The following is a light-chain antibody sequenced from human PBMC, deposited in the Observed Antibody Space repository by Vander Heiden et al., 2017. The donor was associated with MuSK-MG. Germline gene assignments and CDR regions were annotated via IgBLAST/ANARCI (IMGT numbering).Light chain of an antibody. CDR2: WAS. V-gene: IGKV4-1*01. Sequence: DIVMTHSPDSLSVSLGGRATINCKASQSLFHSDNSKDFLAWYHQKPGQPPKLLMSWASTRESGVPDRFSGSGSGTDFTLTISSLQAEDVAVYYCQQYRSAPLTFGPGTRVDIK. J-gene: IGKJ3*01. CDR1: QSLFHSDNSKDF. CDR3: QQYRSAPLT.